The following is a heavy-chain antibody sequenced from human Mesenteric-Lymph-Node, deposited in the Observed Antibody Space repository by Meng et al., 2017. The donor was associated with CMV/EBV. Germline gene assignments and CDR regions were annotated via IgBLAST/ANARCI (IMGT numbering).Heavy chain of an antibody. V-gene: IGHV4-34*01. CDR2: INHSGST. CDR3: ARGSSYDILTGYLDY. D-gene: IGHD3-9*01. J-gene: IGHJ4*02. Sequence: GQLHQWVAGLLKPSGPLSVTCAVYGGSFSGYYWNWIRQSPEKGLEWIGEINHSGSTTYNPSFTSRIIISVDTSTNQISLNMSSVTAADTAVYYCARGSSYDILTGYLDYWGQGALVTVSS. CDR1: GGSFSGYY.